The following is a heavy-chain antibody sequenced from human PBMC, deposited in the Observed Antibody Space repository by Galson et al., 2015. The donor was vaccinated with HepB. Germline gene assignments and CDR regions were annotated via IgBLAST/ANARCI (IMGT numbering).Heavy chain of an antibody. CDR1: GFTVSSNY. Sequence: SLRLSCAASGFTVSSNYMSWVRQAPGKGLEWVSVIYSGGSTYYADSVKGRFTISRDNSKNTLYLQMNSLRAEDTAVYYCARASRYCSSTSCYSYYYGMDVWGQGTTVTVSS. J-gene: IGHJ6*02. D-gene: IGHD2-2*01. CDR3: ARASRYCSSTSCYSYYYGMDV. V-gene: IGHV3-53*01. CDR2: IYSGGST.